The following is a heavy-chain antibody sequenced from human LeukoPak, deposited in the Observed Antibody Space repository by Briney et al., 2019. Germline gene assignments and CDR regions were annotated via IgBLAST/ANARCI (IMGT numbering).Heavy chain of an antibody. V-gene: IGHV3-30*02. D-gene: IGHD6-25*01. Sequence: GGSLRLSCAASGFTFSTYAMHWVRQAPGKGLEWVAFIWPDGSKKYYADSVKGRLAISRENSKNTVYLQMNDLRPEDTALYFCAKISSSAESNFDYWGQGTLLTVSS. CDR3: AKISSSAESNFDY. J-gene: IGHJ4*02. CDR1: GFTFSTYA. CDR2: IWPDGSKK.